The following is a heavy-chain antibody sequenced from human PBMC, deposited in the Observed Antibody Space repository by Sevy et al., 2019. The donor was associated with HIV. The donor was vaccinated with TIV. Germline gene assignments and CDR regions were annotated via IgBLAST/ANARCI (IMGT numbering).Heavy chain of an antibody. J-gene: IGHJ4*02. V-gene: IGHV3-30*03. CDR3: ARAQDVWDFDY. Sequence: GGSLRLSCAASGFTFSGPAMHWVRQAPGKGLEWVAVISYDGSKKYYADSVKGRFTISRDNSKNTLYLELNSPRDEDTAVYYCARAQDVWDFDYWGQGALVTVSS. CDR1: GFTFSGPA. D-gene: IGHD7-27*01. CDR2: ISYDGSKK.